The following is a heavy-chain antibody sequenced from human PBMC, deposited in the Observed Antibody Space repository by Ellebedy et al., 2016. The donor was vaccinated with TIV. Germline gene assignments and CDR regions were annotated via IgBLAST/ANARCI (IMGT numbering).Heavy chain of an antibody. CDR2: IKSKTDGGTT. CDR1: GFTFSNSW. CDR3: TTVWGFN. J-gene: IGHJ4*02. D-gene: IGHD3-16*01. V-gene: IGHV3-15*07. Sequence: ESLKISXPASGFTFSNSWMNWVLQAPGKGLEWVGRIKSKTDGGTTDYAAPVKGRFTISRDDSKNTLYLQMNSLKTEDTAVYYCTTVWGFNWGQGTLVTVSS.